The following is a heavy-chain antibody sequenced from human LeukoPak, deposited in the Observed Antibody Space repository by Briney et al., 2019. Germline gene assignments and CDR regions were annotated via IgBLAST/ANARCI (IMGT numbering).Heavy chain of an antibody. CDR1: GFTFSSYG. D-gene: IGHD3-10*01. Sequence: PGGSLRLSCAASGFTFSSYGMHWVRQAPGKGLEWVAVISYDGSNKYYADSVKGRFTISRDNSKNTLYLQMNSLRAEDTAVYYCAKEGQRRVSYYYGSGSSFLGYWGQEPWSPSPQ. V-gene: IGHV3-30*18. CDR2: ISYDGSNK. J-gene: IGHJ4*01. CDR3: AKEGQRRVSYYYGSGSSFLGY.